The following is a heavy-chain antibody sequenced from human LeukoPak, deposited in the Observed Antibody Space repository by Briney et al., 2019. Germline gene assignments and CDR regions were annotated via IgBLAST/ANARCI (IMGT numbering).Heavy chain of an antibody. J-gene: IGHJ5*02. CDR3: ARAVGGVQIYFDP. CDR1: GGSISSSSYY. Sequence: SETLSLTCTVSGGSISSSSYYWGWIRQPPGKGLEWIGSIYYSGSTYYNPSLKSRVTISVDRSKNQFSLKLSSVTAADTAVYYCARAVGGVQIYFDPWGQGTLVTVSS. D-gene: IGHD1-1*01. CDR2: IYYSGST. V-gene: IGHV4-39*07.